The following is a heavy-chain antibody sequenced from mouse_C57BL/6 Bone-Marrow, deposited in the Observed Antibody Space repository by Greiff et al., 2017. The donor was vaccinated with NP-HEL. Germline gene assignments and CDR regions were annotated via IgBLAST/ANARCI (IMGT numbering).Heavy chain of an antibody. J-gene: IGHJ2*01. CDR2: IDPENGDT. D-gene: IGHD1-1*01. CDR1: GFNIKDDY. V-gene: IGHV14-4*01. CDR3: TTPSYASRD. Sequence: DVQLQESGAELVRPGASVKLSCTASGFNIKDDYMHWVKQRPEQGLEWIGWIDPENGDTEYASKFQGKATITADTSSNTAYLQLSSLTSEDTAVYYCTTPSYASRDWGQGTTLTVSS.